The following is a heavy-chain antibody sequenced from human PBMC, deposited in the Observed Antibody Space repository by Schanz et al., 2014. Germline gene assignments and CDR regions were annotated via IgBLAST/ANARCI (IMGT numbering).Heavy chain of an antibody. CDR2: IWYDGSNK. Sequence: QVHLVESGGGVVQPGRSLRLSCAASGFTFSSYGMHWVRQAPGRGLEWVALIWYDGSNKYYAESVKGRFTISRDNPKNTLYLQMNSLRAEDTAVYYCARDMTSMGELGFYYYGMDVWGQGTTATVSS. V-gene: IGHV3-33*01. CDR3: ARDMTSMGELGFYYYGMDV. J-gene: IGHJ6*02. D-gene: IGHD1-26*01. CDR1: GFTFSSYG.